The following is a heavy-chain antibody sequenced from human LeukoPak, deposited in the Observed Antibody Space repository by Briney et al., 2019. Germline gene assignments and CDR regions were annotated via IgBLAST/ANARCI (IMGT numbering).Heavy chain of an antibody. V-gene: IGHV3-48*04. CDR1: GFTFSSYW. J-gene: IGHJ6*04. D-gene: IGHD2-15*01. Sequence: GGSLRLSCAASGFTFSSYWMSWVRQAPGKGLEWLSYISSGGSSIYSADSVKGRFTISRHNAKDSLYLQMNSLRTEDTAVYYCARGLVVAATPPYSYYGMDVWGKGTTATVSS. CDR2: ISSGGSSI. CDR3: ARGLVVAATPPYSYYGMDV.